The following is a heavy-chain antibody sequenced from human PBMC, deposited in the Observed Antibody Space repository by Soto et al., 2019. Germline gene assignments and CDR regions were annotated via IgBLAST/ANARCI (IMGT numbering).Heavy chain of an antibody. V-gene: IGHV1-18*01. J-gene: IGHJ6*02. CDR1: GYTFTSYG. D-gene: IGHD6-19*01. CDR2: ISAYNGNT. Sequence: AASVKVSCKASGYTFTSYGISWVRQAPGQGLEWMGWISAYNGNTNYAQKLQGRVTMTTDTSTSTAYMELRSLRSDDTAVYYCARRPGYSSAWYLGVYGMDVWGQGTTVTVSS. CDR3: ARRPGYSSAWYLGVYGMDV.